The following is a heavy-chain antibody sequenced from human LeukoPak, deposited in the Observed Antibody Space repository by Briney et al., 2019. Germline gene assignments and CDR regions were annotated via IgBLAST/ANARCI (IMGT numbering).Heavy chain of an antibody. Sequence: ASVQVACKASGGTFSSYAISWVRPAPGQGREWMGRIIPILGIANYAQKFQGRVTITADKSTSTAYMELSSLRSEDTAVYYCAREGYCGGDCYQIVDYWGQGTLVTVSS. CDR3: AREGYCGGDCYQIVDY. V-gene: IGHV1-69*04. J-gene: IGHJ4*02. D-gene: IGHD2-21*02. CDR1: GGTFSSYA. CDR2: IIPILGIA.